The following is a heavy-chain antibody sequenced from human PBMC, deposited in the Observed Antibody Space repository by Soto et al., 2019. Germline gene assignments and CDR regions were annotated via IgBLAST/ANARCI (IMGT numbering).Heavy chain of an antibody. CDR3: TTALWVDTANYYYYGMDV. CDR1: GFTFSNAW. Sequence: PGGSLRLSCAASGFTFSNAWMNWVRQAPGKGLEWVGRIKSKTDGGTTDYAAPVKGRFTISRDDSKNTLYLQMSSLKTEDTAVYYCTTALWVDTANYYYYGMDVWGQGTTVTVSS. CDR2: IKSKTDGGTT. J-gene: IGHJ6*02. V-gene: IGHV3-15*07. D-gene: IGHD5-18*01.